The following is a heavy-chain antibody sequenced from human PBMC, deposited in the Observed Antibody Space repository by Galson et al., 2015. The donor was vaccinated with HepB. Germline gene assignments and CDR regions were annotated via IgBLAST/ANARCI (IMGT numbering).Heavy chain of an antibody. CDR2: FSGYDGST. J-gene: IGHJ6*01. CDR3: ARDSRLELRLHQGPIGLPPGTLLQEHL. CDR1: GYSFSNYG. D-gene: IGHD1-1*01. V-gene: IGHV1-18*01. Sequence: SVKVSCKASGYSFSNYGLSWIRQAPGPGLEWMGWFSGYDGSTNYAQKFQGRVTITADASTGTAYLELTNLRSDDTAVYYCARDSRLELRLHQGPIGLPPGTLLQEHLWG.